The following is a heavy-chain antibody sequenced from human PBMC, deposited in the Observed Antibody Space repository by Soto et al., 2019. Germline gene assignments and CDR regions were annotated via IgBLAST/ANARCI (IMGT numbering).Heavy chain of an antibody. J-gene: IGHJ4*01. Sequence: QIALKESGPPLVKPAQTLTLTCTFSGFSLSTGGVGVGWIRQPPGKALEWLALIYWDDDKRYSPSLRRRLTTTKDTSKNQVVLTMTNMDPADTATYYCTPRESDREAYWGQGILVTVSS. CDR3: TPRESDREAY. CDR1: GFSLSTGGVG. CDR2: IYWDDDK. V-gene: IGHV2-5*02. D-gene: IGHD3-10*01.